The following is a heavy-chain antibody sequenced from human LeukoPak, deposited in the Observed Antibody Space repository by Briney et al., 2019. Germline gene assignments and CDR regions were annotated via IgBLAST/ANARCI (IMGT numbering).Heavy chain of an antibody. Sequence: GASVKVSCKASGYTFTGYYMHWVRQAPGQGLEWMGWINPNSGGTNYAQKFQGRVTMTRDTSISTAYMELSRLRSDDTAVYYCARAPLEYSSSSDAFDIWGQGTMVTVSS. CDR1: GYTFTGYY. CDR2: INPNSGGT. V-gene: IGHV1-2*02. D-gene: IGHD6-6*01. J-gene: IGHJ3*02. CDR3: ARAPLEYSSSSDAFDI.